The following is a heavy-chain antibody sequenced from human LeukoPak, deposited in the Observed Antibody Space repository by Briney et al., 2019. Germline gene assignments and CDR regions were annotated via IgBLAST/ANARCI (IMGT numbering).Heavy chain of an antibody. CDR2: ISYDGSNK. V-gene: IGHV3-30*18. CDR3: AKGGIAAAAPDY. Sequence: GRSLRLSCAASGFTFSSYGMHWVRQAPGKGLEGVAVISYDGSNKYYADSVKGRFTISRDNSKNTLYLQMNSLRAEDTAVYYCAKGGIAAAAPDYWGQGTLVTVSS. J-gene: IGHJ4*02. D-gene: IGHD6-13*01. CDR1: GFTFSSYG.